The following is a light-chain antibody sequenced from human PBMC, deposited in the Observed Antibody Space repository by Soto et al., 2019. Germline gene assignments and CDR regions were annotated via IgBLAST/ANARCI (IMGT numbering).Light chain of an antibody. V-gene: IGKV2-28*01. CDR2: LGS. J-gene: IGKJ5*01. Sequence: DIVMTQSPFSLPVIPGEPSSISCWSSQSLLDSNGNNHLNWYLQKPGQSPQVLIYLGSNRASGVPARFSGSGSGTDFTLKISRVEAEDVGDYYCMQALQTPLTFGQGTRLEIQ. CDR1: QSLLDSNGNNH. CDR3: MQALQTPLT.